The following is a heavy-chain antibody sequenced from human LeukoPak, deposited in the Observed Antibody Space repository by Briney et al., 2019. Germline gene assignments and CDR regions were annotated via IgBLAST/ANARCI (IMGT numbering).Heavy chain of an antibody. CDR1: GGSISSYY. CDR3: ARDKPLSAAGSVYYGMDV. D-gene: IGHD6-13*01. V-gene: IGHV4-59*01. Sequence: PSETLFLTCTVSGGSISSYYWSWIRQPPGKGLEWTGYIYYSGSTNYNPSLKSRVTISVDTSKNQFSLKLSSVTAADTAVYYCARDKPLSAAGSVYYGMDVWGQGTTVTVSS. CDR2: IYYSGST. J-gene: IGHJ6*02.